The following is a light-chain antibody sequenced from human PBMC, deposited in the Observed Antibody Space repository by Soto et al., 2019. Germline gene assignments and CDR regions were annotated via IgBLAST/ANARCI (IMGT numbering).Light chain of an antibody. CDR3: QVWDTTRVV. V-gene: IGLV3-21*02. Sequence: SYVVTQPPSVSLTPGQTANIAWGGNNIGSKTVHWYQQKPGQAPVLVVFDDSDRPSGIPDRFSGSNSGNTATLTISRVEAGDEAEYYCQVWDTTRVVFGGGTKLTVL. CDR2: DDS. J-gene: IGLJ2*01. CDR1: NIGSKT.